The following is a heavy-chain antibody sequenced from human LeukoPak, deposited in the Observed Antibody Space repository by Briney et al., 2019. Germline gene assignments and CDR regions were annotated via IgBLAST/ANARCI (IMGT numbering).Heavy chain of an antibody. V-gene: IGHV3-30*02. J-gene: IGHJ4*02. Sequence: PGGSLRLSCAASGFTFSSYGMHWVRQAPGKGLEWVAFIRYDGSNKYYADSVKGRFTISRDNSKNTLCLQMNSLRAEDTAVYYCAKDHVAVAVRRLGYFDYWGQGTLVTVSS. CDR2: IRYDGSNK. CDR3: AKDHVAVAVRRLGYFDY. D-gene: IGHD6-19*01. CDR1: GFTFSSYG.